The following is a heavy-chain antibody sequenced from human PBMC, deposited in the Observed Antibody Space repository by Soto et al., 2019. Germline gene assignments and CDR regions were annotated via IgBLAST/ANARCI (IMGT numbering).Heavy chain of an antibody. CDR1: GLTFGSRA. Sequence: GGSLRLSCVASGLTFGSRAMTWVRQAPGEGLQWVSTITDTGGDAKYADSVKGRFVISRDNSKKTLYLQMTSLTAEDSAMYYCARGSTDSYPGSRIFDFWGRGTLVTVSS. J-gene: IGHJ4*02. V-gene: IGHV3-23*01. CDR3: ARGSTDSYPGSRIFDF. D-gene: IGHD3-10*01. CDR2: ITDTGGDA.